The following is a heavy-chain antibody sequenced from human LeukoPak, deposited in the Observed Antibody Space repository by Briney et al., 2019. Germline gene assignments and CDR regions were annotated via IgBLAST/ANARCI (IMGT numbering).Heavy chain of an antibody. CDR2: VKSDGSDP. J-gene: IGHJ4*02. CDR3: ARDIVSGSGSPHY. D-gene: IGHD3-10*01. CDR1: RFSFSNYW. Sequence: GGSLRLSCAASRFSFSNYWMHWVRQAPGKGLVWVSRVKSDGSDPSYADSVKGRCTISRDNAENMLYLQMNTLGAEHTAVYYCARDIVSGSGSPHYWGQRTLVTVSS. V-gene: IGHV3-74*01.